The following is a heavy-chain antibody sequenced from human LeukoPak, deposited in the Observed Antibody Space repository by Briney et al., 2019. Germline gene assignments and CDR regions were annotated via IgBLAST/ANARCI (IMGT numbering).Heavy chain of an antibody. J-gene: IGHJ4*02. Sequence: GGSLRLSCAASGFTFSRYAMSWVRQAPGKGLEWVSGISGSGGSTYYADSVKGRFTISRDNSKNTLYLQMNSLRAEDTAVYYCAKAEYSTSWYSGGYWGRGTLVTVSS. D-gene: IGHD6-13*01. CDR2: ISGSGGST. V-gene: IGHV3-23*01. CDR3: AKAEYSTSWYSGGY. CDR1: GFTFSRYA.